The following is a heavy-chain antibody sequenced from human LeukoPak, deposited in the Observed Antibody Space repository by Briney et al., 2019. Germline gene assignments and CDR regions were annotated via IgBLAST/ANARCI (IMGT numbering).Heavy chain of an antibody. CDR1: GFTFSSYG. Sequence: GGSLRLSCAASGFTFSSYGMSWVRQAPGKGLEWVSAISGSGGSTYYADSVKGRFTISRDNSKNTLYLQMNSLRAEDTAVYYCAKDVLYYYDSSGSAFDYWGQGTLVTVSS. J-gene: IGHJ4*02. CDR2: ISGSGGST. D-gene: IGHD3-22*01. CDR3: AKDVLYYYDSSGSAFDY. V-gene: IGHV3-23*01.